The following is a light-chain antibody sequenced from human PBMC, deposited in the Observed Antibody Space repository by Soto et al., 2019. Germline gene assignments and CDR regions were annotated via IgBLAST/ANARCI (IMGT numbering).Light chain of an antibody. CDR2: SNN. J-gene: IGLJ1*01. V-gene: IGLV1-44*01. CDR3: AAWDDSLHGYV. CDR1: SSNIGINT. Sequence: QPVLTQPPSASGTPGQRVTISCSGSSSNIGINTVNWYQQLQGTAPKLLIYSNNQRPSGVPDRFSGSKSGTSASLAISGLQSEDEADYYCAAWDDSLHGYVFGTGTKLTVL.